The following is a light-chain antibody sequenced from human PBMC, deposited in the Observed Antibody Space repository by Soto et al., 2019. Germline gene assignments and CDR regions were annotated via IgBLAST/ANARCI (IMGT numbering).Light chain of an antibody. V-gene: IGKV1-5*03. CDR2: KAS. CDR1: QSLTSR. Sequence: DIPMTQSPSTLSASVGDRVTITCRASQSLTSRLAWYQHKPGKAPKLLISKASSLQSGVPSRFSGNGSGTEFTLTISSLQPDDFATYYCQQYNNYYTFGQGTKLEIK. J-gene: IGKJ2*01. CDR3: QQYNNYYT.